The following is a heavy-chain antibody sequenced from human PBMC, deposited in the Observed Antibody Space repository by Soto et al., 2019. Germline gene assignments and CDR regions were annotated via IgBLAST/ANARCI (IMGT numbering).Heavy chain of an antibody. CDR1: DFMIGTYA. J-gene: IGHJ3*02. CDR3: AKENPYNYGHSFDI. Sequence: EVQLLQSGGGLVQPGGSLRLSCAAPDFMIGTYAMDWVRQAPGKGLEWVSYISSSGGNINYADSVKGRFTISRDNSKNTVYLVVSSLRAEDTAIYFCAKENPYNYGHSFDIWGQGTLVTVSS. V-gene: IGHV3-23*01. D-gene: IGHD3-16*01. CDR2: ISSSGGNI.